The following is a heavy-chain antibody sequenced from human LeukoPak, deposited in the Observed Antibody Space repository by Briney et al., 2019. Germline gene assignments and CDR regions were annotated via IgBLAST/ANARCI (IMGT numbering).Heavy chain of an antibody. Sequence: SETLSLTCTVSGGSISSYYWSWIRQPPGKGLEWIGYIYYSGSTNYNPSLKSRVTISVDTSKNQFSLSLSSVTAADTAVYYCAGAPYSGSFHFDYWGQGTLVTVSS. V-gene: IGHV4-59*01. CDR3: AGAPYSGSFHFDY. CDR2: IYYSGST. J-gene: IGHJ4*02. CDR1: GGSISSYY. D-gene: IGHD6-6*01.